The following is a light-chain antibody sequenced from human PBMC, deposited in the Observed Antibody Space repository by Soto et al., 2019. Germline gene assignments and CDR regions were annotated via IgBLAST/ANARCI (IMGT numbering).Light chain of an antibody. CDR1: QGIGST. V-gene: IGKV3-15*01. CDR2: GAS. CDR3: QRYNNWPLT. Sequence: EIVMTQSPATLSVSPGERATISCRASQGIGSTLAWYQQKPGQTPRLLIYGASTRATGVPARFSGSGSGTEFTLTINSLQSEDFAVYYCQRYNNWPLTFGGGTKVEIK. J-gene: IGKJ4*01.